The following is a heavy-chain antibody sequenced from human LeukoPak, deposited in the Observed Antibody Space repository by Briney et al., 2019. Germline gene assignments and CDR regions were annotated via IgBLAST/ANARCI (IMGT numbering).Heavy chain of an antibody. J-gene: IGHJ4*02. CDR1: GASLSSHY. CDR3: STNMLRGLHFDY. CDR2: VYHSGGT. Sequence: SETLSLICTVSGASLSSHYWSWIRQPPGGGLEWIGHVYHSGGTSYNPSLESRVSISIDTSKNQFSLKLSSVTAADTAIYYCSTNMLRGLHFDYWGQGTLVAVSS. V-gene: IGHV4-59*11. D-gene: IGHD3-10*01.